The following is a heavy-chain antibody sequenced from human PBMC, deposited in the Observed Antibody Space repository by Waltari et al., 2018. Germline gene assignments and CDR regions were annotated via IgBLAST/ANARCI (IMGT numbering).Heavy chain of an antibody. CDR2: INPNSGGT. V-gene: IGHV1-2*06. D-gene: IGHD3-16*01. CDR1: GYTFTGYY. CDR3: ARRPLGELPLDI. J-gene: IGHJ3*02. Sequence: VQLVQSGAEVKKPGESLKISCKGSGYTFTGYYMHWVRQAPGQGLEWMGRINPNSGGTNYAQKFQGRVTMTRDTSISTAYMELSRLRSDDTAVYYCARRPLGELPLDIWGQGTMVTVSS.